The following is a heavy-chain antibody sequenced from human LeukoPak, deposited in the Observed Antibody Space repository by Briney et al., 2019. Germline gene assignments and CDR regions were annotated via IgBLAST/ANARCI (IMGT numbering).Heavy chain of an antibody. Sequence: GGSLRLSCAASGFTFSSYGMHWVRQAPGKGLEWVAFIRYDGSNKYYADSVKGRFTISRDNSKNSLYLQMNSLRTEDTALYYCAKDIGPSYDTDGSRGYWGWGQGTLVTVSS. CDR1: GFTFSSYG. CDR3: AKDIGPSYDTDGSRGYWG. CDR2: IRYDGSNK. V-gene: IGHV3-30*02. J-gene: IGHJ4*02. D-gene: IGHD3-22*01.